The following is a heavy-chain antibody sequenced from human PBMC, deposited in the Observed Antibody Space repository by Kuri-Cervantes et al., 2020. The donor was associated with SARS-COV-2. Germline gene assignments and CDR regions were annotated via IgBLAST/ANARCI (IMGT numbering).Heavy chain of an antibody. CDR2: INPNSGGT. V-gene: IGHV1-2*02. CDR3: AKAPGLSWFRELASWFDP. CDR1: GYTFTGYY. D-gene: IGHD3-10*01. J-gene: IGHJ5*02. Sequence: ASVKVSCKASGYTFTGYYMHWVRQAPGQGLEWMGWINPNSGGTNYAQKFQGRVTMTRDTSISTAYMELSRLRAEDTAVYYCAKAPGLSWFRELASWFDPWGQGTLVTVSS.